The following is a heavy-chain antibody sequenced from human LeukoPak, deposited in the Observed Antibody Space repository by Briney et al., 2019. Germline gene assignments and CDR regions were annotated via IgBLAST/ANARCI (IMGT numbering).Heavy chain of an antibody. D-gene: IGHD3-10*01. J-gene: IGHJ6*03. CDR2: ISAYNGNT. Sequence: ASVKVSCKASGYTFTSYGISWVRQAPGQGLEWMGWISAYNGNTNYAQKLQGRVTMTTDTSTSTAYMELRSLRSDDTAVYYCARATMVRGVIMSIYYYYMDVWGKGTTVTVSS. V-gene: IGHV1-18*01. CDR3: ARATMVRGVIMSIYYYYMDV. CDR1: GYTFTSYG.